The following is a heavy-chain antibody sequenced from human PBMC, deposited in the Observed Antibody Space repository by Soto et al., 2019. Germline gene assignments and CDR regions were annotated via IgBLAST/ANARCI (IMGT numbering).Heavy chain of an antibody. D-gene: IGHD1-26*01. Sequence: QVQLVQSGAEAKKPGASVKVSCKASGYTFTSYAMHWVRQAPGQRLEWMGWINAGNGNTKYSQKFQGRVTITRDTSASTAYMELSSLRSEDTAVYYCAREGIVGATGVYYYYGMDVWGQGTTVTVSS. CDR3: AREGIVGATGVYYYYGMDV. J-gene: IGHJ6*02. CDR1: GYTFTSYA. CDR2: INAGNGNT. V-gene: IGHV1-3*01.